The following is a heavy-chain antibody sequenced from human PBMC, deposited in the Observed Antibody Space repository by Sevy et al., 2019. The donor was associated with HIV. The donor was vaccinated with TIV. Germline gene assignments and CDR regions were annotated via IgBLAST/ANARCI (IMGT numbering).Heavy chain of an antibody. V-gene: IGHV3-15*01. J-gene: IGHJ4*02. CDR1: GFTFSNAW. D-gene: IGHD3-22*01. CDR2: IKSKTDGGTT. Sequence: GGSQRLSCAASGFTFSNAWMSWVRQAPGKGLEWVGRIKSKTDGGTTDYAAPVKGRFTISRDDSKNTLYLQMNSLKIEDTAVYYCTTEITMIVVVIKGNYWGQGTLVTVSS. CDR3: TTEITMIVVVIKGNY.